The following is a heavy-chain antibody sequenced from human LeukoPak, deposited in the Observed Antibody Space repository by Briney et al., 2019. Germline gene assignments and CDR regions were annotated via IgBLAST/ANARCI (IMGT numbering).Heavy chain of an antibody. Sequence: SETLSLTCAVYGGSFSGYYWSWIRQPPGKGLEWIGEINHSGSTNYNPSLKSRVTISVDTSKNQSSLKLSSVTAANTAVYYCARGGKLGYCSSTSCYTRFDPWGQGTLVTVSS. V-gene: IGHV4-34*01. CDR2: INHSGST. J-gene: IGHJ5*02. D-gene: IGHD2-2*02. CDR3: ARGGKLGYCSSTSCYTRFDP. CDR1: GGSFSGYY.